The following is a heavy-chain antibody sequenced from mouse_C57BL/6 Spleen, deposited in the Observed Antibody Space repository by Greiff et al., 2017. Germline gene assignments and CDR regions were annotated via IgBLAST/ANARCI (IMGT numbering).Heavy chain of an antibody. D-gene: IGHD2-4*01. V-gene: IGHV1-42*01. CDR2: INPSTGGT. CDR3: ARPYDYDEAWFAY. CDR1: GYSFTGYY. Sequence: VQLQQSGPELVKPGASVKISCKASGYSFTGYYMNWVKQSPEKSLEWIGEINPSTGGTTYNQKFKAKATLTVDKSSSPAYMQLKSLTSEDSAVYYCARPYDYDEAWFAYWGQGTLVTVSA. J-gene: IGHJ3*01.